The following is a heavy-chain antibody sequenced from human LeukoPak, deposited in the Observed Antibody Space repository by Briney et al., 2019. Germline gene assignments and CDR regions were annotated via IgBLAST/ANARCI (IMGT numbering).Heavy chain of an antibody. D-gene: IGHD2-2*01. Sequence: NPGGSLRLSCAASGFTFSSYSMNWVRQAPGKGLEWVSSISSSSSYIYYADSVKGRFTISRDNAKNSLYLHMNSLRAEDTAVYYCARDQDIVVVPAVRQRPIDYWGQGTLVTVSS. CDR1: GFTFSSYS. CDR3: ARDQDIVVVPAVRQRPIDY. CDR2: ISSSSSYI. V-gene: IGHV3-21*01. J-gene: IGHJ4*02.